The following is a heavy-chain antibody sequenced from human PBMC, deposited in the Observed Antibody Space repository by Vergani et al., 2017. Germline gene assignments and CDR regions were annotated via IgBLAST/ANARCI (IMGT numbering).Heavy chain of an antibody. CDR2: ISGRGGFT. J-gene: IGHJ4*02. CDR1: GFTFTNFA. Sequence: EVQLLESGGNLVQPGGSLRLSCAASGFTFTNFAMTWVRQAPGEGLEWVSGISGRGGFTYYADSVKGRFTISRDNSKNTMFLQMNNLRAEDTAVYYCAKDNVPGYYDSSGYCDDWGQGTLVTVSS. D-gene: IGHD3-22*01. V-gene: IGHV3-23*01. CDR3: AKDNVPGYYDSSGYCDD.